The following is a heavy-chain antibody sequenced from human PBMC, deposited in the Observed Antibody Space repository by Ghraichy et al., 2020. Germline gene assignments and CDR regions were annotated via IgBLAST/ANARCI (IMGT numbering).Heavy chain of an antibody. CDR3: ARGSQGTNSGWYFYV. V-gene: IGHV4-31*03. CDR2: IYASGRT. CDR1: GDSFSNGHNY. Sequence: SETLSLTCTVSGDSFSNGHNYWNWIRHNPGKGLEWIGFIYASGRTYYNPSLESRVAISVDTSRKQFSLKLTSVAATDTAVYYCARGSQGTNSGWYFYVWGQGTLVTVAS. J-gene: IGHJ4*02. D-gene: IGHD6-19*01.